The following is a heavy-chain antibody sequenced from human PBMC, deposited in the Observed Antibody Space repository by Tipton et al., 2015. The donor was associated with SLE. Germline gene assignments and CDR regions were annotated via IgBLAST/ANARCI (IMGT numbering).Heavy chain of an antibody. CDR2: IYYKGST. D-gene: IGHD3-3*01. CDR3: ARAPLFGVVTVRGPFDY. J-gene: IGHJ4*02. V-gene: IGHV4-59*12. Sequence: TLSLTCTVFGGSILSYDWSWIRQSPGKGLEWIGYIYYKGSTDYKSSLKSRLTISIDTSKNQVSLKLTSVTAADAAVYYCARAPLFGVVTVRGPFDYWGQGTLVTVSS. CDR1: GGSILSYD.